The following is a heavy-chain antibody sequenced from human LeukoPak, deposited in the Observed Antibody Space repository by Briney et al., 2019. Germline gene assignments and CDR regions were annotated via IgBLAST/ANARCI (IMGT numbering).Heavy chain of an antibody. CDR1: GFTFSSYG. J-gene: IGHJ4*02. V-gene: IGHV3-23*01. Sequence: GGSLRLSCAASGFTFSSYGMSWVRQAPGKGLEWVSTNSGSGGSTYYADSVKGRFTISRDNPKNTLFLQMHSLRAEDTAVYYCAALPTGYQNFDYWGQGTLVTVSS. D-gene: IGHD3-9*01. CDR2: NSGSGGST. CDR3: AALPTGYQNFDY.